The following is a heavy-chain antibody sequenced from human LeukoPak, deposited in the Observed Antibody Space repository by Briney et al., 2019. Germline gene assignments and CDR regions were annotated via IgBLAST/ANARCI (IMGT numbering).Heavy chain of an antibody. V-gene: IGHV4-61*01. J-gene: IGHJ3*02. CDR2: IYYSGST. D-gene: IGHD1-26*01. CDR1: GGSISSSSYY. CDR3: ARIMGADDAFDI. Sequence: SETLSLTCTVSGGSISSSSYYWSWIRQPPGKGLEWIGYIYYSGSTNYNPSLKSRVTISVDTSKNQFSLKLSSVTAADTAVYYCARIMGADDAFDIWGQGTMVTVSS.